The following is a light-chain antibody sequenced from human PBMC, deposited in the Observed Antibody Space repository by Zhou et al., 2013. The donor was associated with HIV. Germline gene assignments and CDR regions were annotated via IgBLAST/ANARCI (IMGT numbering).Light chain of an antibody. J-gene: IGKJ5*01. CDR3: QQYERSPPIT. CDR1: QGISNS. Sequence: DIQMTQSPSSLSASVGDRVTITCRASQGISNSLAWYQQKPGKAPNLLLYAASRLESGVPSRFSASGSGTDFTLSISRVEPEDFAVYYCQQYERSPPITFGQGTRLEI. CDR2: AAS. V-gene: IGKV1-NL1*01.